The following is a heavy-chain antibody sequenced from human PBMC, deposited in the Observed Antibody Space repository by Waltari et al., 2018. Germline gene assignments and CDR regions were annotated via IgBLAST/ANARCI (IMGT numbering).Heavy chain of an antibody. CDR2: RNRDGDEK. J-gene: IGHJ4*02. V-gene: IGHV3-7*03. Sequence: EVQLVESGGGLVQPGGSLRLSCAASEFTFSVYWVSWVRQAQGEGREWVGDRNRDGDEKYYVDSVNGRFTITGNNAKSSLFLRLSSLRAEDTAVYYCAGSPAIGTVDYWGQGTLVTVSS. CDR3: AGSPAIGTVDY. D-gene: IGHD6-13*01. CDR1: EFTFSVYW.